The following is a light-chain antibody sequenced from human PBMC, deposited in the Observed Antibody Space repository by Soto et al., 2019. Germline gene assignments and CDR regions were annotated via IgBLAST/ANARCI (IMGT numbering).Light chain of an antibody. V-gene: IGKV3-15*01. CDR2: GAS. Sequence: EIVMTQSPATLSVSPGERATLSCRASQSVSSNLAWYQQKPGQAPRLLFYGASTRATGIPARFSGTGSGTDFTLTVSSLQSEDFAVYYCQQYYNWPPWTFGQGTKVDIK. J-gene: IGKJ1*01. CDR1: QSVSSN. CDR3: QQYYNWPPWT.